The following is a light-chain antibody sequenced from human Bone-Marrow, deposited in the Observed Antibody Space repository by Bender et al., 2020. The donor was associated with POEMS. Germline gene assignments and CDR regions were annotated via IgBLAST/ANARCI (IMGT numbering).Light chain of an antibody. CDR3: CSYAGTYSYV. CDR2: DVS. Sequence: QSALTQPRSVSGSPGHSVTISCTGTNSDVGRYKFVSWYQQHPGKAPKLMIFDVSKRPSGVPDRFSGSESGNTASLTISGLQAEDEADYYCCSYAGTYSYVFGTGTKVPV. CDR1: NSDVGRYKF. V-gene: IGLV2-11*01. J-gene: IGLJ1*01.